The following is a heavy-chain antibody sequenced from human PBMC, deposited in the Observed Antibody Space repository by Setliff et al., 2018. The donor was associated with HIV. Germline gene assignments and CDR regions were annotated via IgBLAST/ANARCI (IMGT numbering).Heavy chain of an antibody. V-gene: IGHV1-3*01. CDR3: ARGVIRGVISQGGLDY. J-gene: IGHJ4*02. CDR1: GFTFTTYA. CDR2: INAANGKT. D-gene: IGHD3-10*01. Sequence: ASVKVSCKASGFTFTTYAVHWVRQAPGQRPEWMGWINAANGKTRYPQRFEARVTITMDTGASTAYMELNSLRSDDSAAYYCARGVIRGVISQGGLDYWGQGTLVTVSS.